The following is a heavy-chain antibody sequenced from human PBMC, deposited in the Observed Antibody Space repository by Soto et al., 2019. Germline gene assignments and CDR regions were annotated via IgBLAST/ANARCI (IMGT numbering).Heavy chain of an antibody. D-gene: IGHD2-2*01. J-gene: IGHJ5*02. Sequence: TLCPTCTVPGGSIISGDYYMSLIRQHAGEGVEWLGYIYYSGITYYNRSLRRRLTISIDTSKNHFSLKLSSVTDGDKAVYYCAREKNCSSTRCSWFDPWGQGTLVTVSS. V-gene: IGHV4-31*03. CDR1: GGSIISGDYY. CDR3: AREKNCSSTRCSWFDP. CDR2: IYYSGIT.